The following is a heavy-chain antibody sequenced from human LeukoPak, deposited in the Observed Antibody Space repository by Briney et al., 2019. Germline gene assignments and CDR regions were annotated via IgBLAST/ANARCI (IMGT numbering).Heavy chain of an antibody. CDR1: GGTFSNYA. V-gene: IGHV1-69*13. CDR3: ARDDRVEAFDI. CDR2: ITPIFGTA. J-gene: IGHJ3*02. Sequence: ASVKVSCKASGGTFSNYAINWVRQAPGQGLEWMGGITPIFGTANYVQKFQGRVTITADESTSTAYMELSSLRSADTAVYYCARDDRVEAFDIWGQGPMVTVSS.